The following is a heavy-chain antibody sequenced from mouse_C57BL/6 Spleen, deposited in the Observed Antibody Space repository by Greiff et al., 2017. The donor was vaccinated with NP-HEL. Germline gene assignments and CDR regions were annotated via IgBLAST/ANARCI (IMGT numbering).Heavy chain of an antibody. CDR1: GYTFTSYW. Sequence: VQRVESGAELAKPGASVKLSCKASGYTFTSYWMQWVKQRPGQGLEWIGEIDPSDSYTNYNQKFKGKATLTVDTSSSTAYMQLSSLTSEDSAVYYCARNYYGSSSHFDVWGTGTTVTVSS. D-gene: IGHD1-1*01. CDR3: ARNYYGSSSHFDV. J-gene: IGHJ1*03. CDR2: IDPSDSYT. V-gene: IGHV1-50*01.